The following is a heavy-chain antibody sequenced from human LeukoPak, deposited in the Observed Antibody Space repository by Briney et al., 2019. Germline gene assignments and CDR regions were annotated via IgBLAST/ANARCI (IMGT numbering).Heavy chain of an antibody. D-gene: IGHD6-19*01. Sequence: ASVKVSCKASGYTFTGYYMHWVRQAPGQGLEWIGWINPNSGGTNYAQKFQGRVTMTRDTSISTAYMQLSSLRSEDTAVYYCARGAYSSGSYYFDHWGQGTLVTVSS. CDR3: ARGAYSSGSYYFDH. V-gene: IGHV1-2*02. CDR2: INPNSGGT. CDR1: GYTFTGYY. J-gene: IGHJ4*02.